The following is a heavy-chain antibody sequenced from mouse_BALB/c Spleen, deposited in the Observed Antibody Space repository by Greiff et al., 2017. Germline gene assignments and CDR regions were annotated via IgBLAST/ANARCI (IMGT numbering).Heavy chain of an antibody. V-gene: IGHV5-4*02. CDR3: ARDRYAPFAY. Sequence: EVKVVESGGGLVKPGGSLKLSCAASGFTFSDYYMYWVRQTPEKRLEWVATISDGGSYTYYPDSVKGRSTISRDNAKNNLYLQMSSLKSEDTAMYYCARDRYAPFAYWGQGTLVTVSA. J-gene: IGHJ3*01. D-gene: IGHD2-14*01. CDR1: GFTFSDYY. CDR2: ISDGGSYT.